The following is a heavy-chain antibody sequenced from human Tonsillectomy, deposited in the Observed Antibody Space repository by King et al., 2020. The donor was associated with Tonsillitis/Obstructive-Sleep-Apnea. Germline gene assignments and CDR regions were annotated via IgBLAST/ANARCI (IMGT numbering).Heavy chain of an antibody. CDR3: ARGIVVVPAEFYYYYMDV. V-gene: IGHV4-59*01. CDR2: IYYSGST. CDR1: GGSISSYY. J-gene: IGHJ6*03. Sequence: VQLQESGPGLVKPSETLSLTCTVSGGSISSYYWSWIRPPPGKGLEWIGYIYYSGSTNYNPSLKSRVTISVDTSKNQFSLKLSSVTAADTAMYYCARGIVVVPAEFYYYYMDVWGKGTTVTVSS. D-gene: IGHD2-2*01.